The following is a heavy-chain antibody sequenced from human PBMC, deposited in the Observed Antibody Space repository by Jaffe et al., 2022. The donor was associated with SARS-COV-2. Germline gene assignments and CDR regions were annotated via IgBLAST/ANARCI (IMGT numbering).Heavy chain of an antibody. CDR2: IYYSGST. V-gene: IGHV4-39*01. Sequence: QLQLQESGPGLVKPSETLSLTCTVSGGSISSSSYYWGWIRQPPGKGLEWIGSIYYSGSTYYNPSLKSRVTISVDTSKNQFSLKLSSVTAADTAVYYCARRLSGSYYFDYWGQGTLVTVSS. D-gene: IGHD1-26*01. J-gene: IGHJ4*02. CDR1: GGSISSSSYY. CDR3: ARRLSGSYYFDY.